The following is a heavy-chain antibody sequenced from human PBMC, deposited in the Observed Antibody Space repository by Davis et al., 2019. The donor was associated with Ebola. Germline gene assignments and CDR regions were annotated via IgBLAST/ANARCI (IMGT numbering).Heavy chain of an antibody. CDR2: IYWDDDK. CDR3: AHRVENGRVPAAFDF. CDR1: GFSVSTYGVG. Sequence: SGPTLVKPTQTLTLTCTLSGFSVSTYGVGVGWIRQPPGKALEWPALIYWDDDKYYNPSLKSRLTITKDTSRNQVVLTLTNVDPVDTATYFCAHRVENGRVPAAFDFWGQGTLVTVSS. V-gene: IGHV2-5*02. J-gene: IGHJ3*01. D-gene: IGHD1-26*01.